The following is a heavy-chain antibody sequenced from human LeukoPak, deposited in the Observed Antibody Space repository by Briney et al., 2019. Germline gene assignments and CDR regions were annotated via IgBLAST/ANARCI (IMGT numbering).Heavy chain of an antibody. D-gene: IGHD5-12*01. CDR2: TSPDEGLK. CDR3: ARRGGTVATIGDDFDY. Sequence: GGSLRLSCAASGFTFANYVTHWVRPAPGKGLEWVAVTSPDEGLKFYGDSVKGRFTISRDNSKNTLYVQMNSLRAEDTAIYYCARRGGTVATIGDDFDYWGQGTVVTVSS. V-gene: IGHV3-30*04. J-gene: IGHJ4*02. CDR1: GFTFANYV.